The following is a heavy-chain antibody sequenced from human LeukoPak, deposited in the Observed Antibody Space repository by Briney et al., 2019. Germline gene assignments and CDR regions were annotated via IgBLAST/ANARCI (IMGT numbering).Heavy chain of an antibody. V-gene: IGHV4-59*08. CDR3: ARQWGRIAARPSDY. CDR2: IYYSGST. D-gene: IGHD6-6*01. J-gene: IGHJ4*02. Sequence: PSETLSLTCTVSGGSISSYYWSWIRQPPGKGLEWIGYIYYSGSTNYNPSLKSRVTISVDTSKNQFSLKLSSVTAADTAVYYCARQWGRIAARPSDYWGQGTLVTVSS. CDR1: GGSISSYY.